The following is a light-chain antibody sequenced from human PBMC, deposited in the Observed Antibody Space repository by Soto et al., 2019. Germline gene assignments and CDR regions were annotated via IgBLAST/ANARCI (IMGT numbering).Light chain of an antibody. CDR1: QSVSSN. Sequence: EIVMTQSPATLSVSPGERATLSCRASQSVSSNLAWYQQKPGQAPRLLIYGASTRAPGFPARFSGSGSGTDFTLTISSLQSEDFAVYYCQQYGGSPPITFGQGTRLEIK. CDR2: GAS. J-gene: IGKJ5*01. V-gene: IGKV3-15*01. CDR3: QQYGGSPPIT.